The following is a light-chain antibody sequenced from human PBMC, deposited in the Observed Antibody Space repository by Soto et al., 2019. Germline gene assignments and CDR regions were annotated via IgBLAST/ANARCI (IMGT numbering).Light chain of an antibody. CDR2: GAS. Sequence: EIVLTQSPGTLSLSPGERATLSCRASQSVSSNLAWYQQKPGQAPRLLIYGASTRATGIPARFSGSGSGTEFTLTISSLQPEDSASYYCQQYYNSVLTFGGGTKVDIK. CDR1: QSVSSN. CDR3: QQYYNSVLT. J-gene: IGKJ4*01. V-gene: IGKV3-15*01.